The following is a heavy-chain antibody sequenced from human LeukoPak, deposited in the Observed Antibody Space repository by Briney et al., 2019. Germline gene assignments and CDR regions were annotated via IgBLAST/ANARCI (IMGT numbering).Heavy chain of an antibody. CDR3: ARTTEDCSSTSCYQYWFDP. CDR2: ISHSGST. J-gene: IGHJ5*02. V-gene: IGHV4-4*02. Sequence: SGTLSLTCTASGDSISSHKWWWCWVRQPPGKGLEWIGEISHSGSTSYNPSLKSRVTISVDTSKNQISLKVRSVTAADTAVYYCARTTEDCSSTSCYQYWFDPWGQGTLVTVSS. D-gene: IGHD2-2*01. CDR1: GDSISSHKW.